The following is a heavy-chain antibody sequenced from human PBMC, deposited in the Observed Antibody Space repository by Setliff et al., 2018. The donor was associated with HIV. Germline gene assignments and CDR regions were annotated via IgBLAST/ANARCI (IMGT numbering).Heavy chain of an antibody. Sequence: SGPTLVNPTDPLTLTCTVSGFSLSNTRMGVSWIRQPPGKALEWLAHIFSNDEKSYSISLTSRLTISKDTSKSQVVLTMTNMDPVDTATYYCARGLRYFDWLSPTYFDYWGHGTRVTVSS. CDR2: IFSNDEK. D-gene: IGHD3-9*01. CDR1: GFSLSNTRMG. J-gene: IGHJ4*01. V-gene: IGHV2-26*01. CDR3: ARGLRYFDWLSPTYFDY.